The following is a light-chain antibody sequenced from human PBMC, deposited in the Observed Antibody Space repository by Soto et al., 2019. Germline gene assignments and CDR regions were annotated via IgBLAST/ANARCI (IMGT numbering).Light chain of an antibody. J-gene: IGKJ1*01. CDR3: QQRSNWPPWT. CDR2: DAS. Sequence: EIVITQSPATLSVSPGERATLSCRPSQSVSSNLAWYQQKPGQAPRLLIYDASNRATGIPARFSGSGSGTDFTLTISSLEPEDFAVYYCQQRSNWPPWTFGQGTKVDIK. CDR1: QSVSSN. V-gene: IGKV3-11*01.